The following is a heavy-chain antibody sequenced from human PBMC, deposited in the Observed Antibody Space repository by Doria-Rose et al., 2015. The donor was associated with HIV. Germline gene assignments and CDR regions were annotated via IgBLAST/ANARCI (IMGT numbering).Heavy chain of an antibody. J-gene: IGHJ4*02. Sequence: QVTLKESGPVLVKPTETHTLTCTVSGVSLSSPGMGVSWIRQPPGKALEWPANIFSDDERSYKPSLKSRLTISRGTSKSQVVLTMTDMDPVDTATYYCARIKSSRWYHKYYFDFWGQGTLVIVSA. CDR3: ARIKSSRWYHKYYFDF. D-gene: IGHD6-13*01. CDR2: IFSDDER. V-gene: IGHV2-26*01. CDR1: GVSLSSPGMG.